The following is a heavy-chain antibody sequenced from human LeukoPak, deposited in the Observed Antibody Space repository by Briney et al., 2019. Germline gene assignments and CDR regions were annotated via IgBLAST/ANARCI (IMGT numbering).Heavy chain of an antibody. CDR1: GYDFSSVG. CDR2: ISPYNGNT. D-gene: IGHD6-19*01. V-gene: IGHV1-18*01. Sequence: ASVKVSCNASGYDFSSVGITWVRRSPGQGLEWMVWISPYNGNTRYAQKCQGRVAMTTDTSTTTAYMELRGLRFNDTAVYYCARAGSGSGWYFDYWGQGTLVTVSS. CDR3: ARAGSGSGWYFDY. J-gene: IGHJ4*02.